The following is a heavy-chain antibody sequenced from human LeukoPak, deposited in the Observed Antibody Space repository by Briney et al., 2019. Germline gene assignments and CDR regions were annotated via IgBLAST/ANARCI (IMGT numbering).Heavy chain of an antibody. J-gene: IGHJ4*02. CDR1: GGSISSSSYY. Sequence: SETLSLTCTVSGGSISSSSYYWGWIRQPPGKGLEWIGSIYYSGSTYYNPSLKSRVTISVDTSKNQFSLKLSSVTAADTAVYYCATLHYDFWSGYFDYWGQGTLVTVSS. D-gene: IGHD3-3*01. CDR2: IYYSGST. CDR3: ATLHYDFWSGYFDY. V-gene: IGHV4-39*01.